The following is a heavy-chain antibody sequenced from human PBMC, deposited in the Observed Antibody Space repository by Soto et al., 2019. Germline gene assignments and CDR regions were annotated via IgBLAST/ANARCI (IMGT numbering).Heavy chain of an antibody. CDR1: GFTFSSYA. Sequence: AGSLRLSCAASGFTFSSYAMSWVRQAPGKGLEWVSAISGSGGSTYYADSVKGRFTISRDTYKKTLYLQMTSLRADDPTLYYCASPPGSLSTFDPWGQGTLLAISS. V-gene: IGHV3-23*01. CDR2: ISGSGGST. CDR3: ASPPGSLSTFDP. J-gene: IGHJ5*02. D-gene: IGHD2-15*01.